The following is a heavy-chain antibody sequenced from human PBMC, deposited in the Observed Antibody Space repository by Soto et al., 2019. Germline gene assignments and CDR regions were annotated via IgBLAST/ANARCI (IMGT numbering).Heavy chain of an antibody. CDR1: GFIFINYT. D-gene: IGHD3-10*01. CDR3: ARARITMVRGVNYYYYGMDV. V-gene: IGHV3-21*01. CDR2: ISSSSSNI. J-gene: IGHJ6*02. Sequence: GGSMRLSCAASGFIFINYTMSWVSKAPGKGLEWVSSISSSSSNIYYADSVKGRFTISRDNAKNSLYLQMNSLRAEDTAVYYCARARITMVRGVNYYYYGMDVWGQGTTVTVSS.